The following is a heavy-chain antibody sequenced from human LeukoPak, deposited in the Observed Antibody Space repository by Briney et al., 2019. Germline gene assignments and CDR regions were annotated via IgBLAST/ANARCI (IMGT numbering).Heavy chain of an antibody. CDR2: INHNGNVN. CDR3: ARGGGLDV. Sequence: GGSLRLSCAASGFTFSSYWMNWARQASGKGLEWVASINHNGNVNYYVDSVKGRFTISRDNAKNSLYLQLSNLRAEDTAVYFCARGGGLDVWGQGATVTVSS. D-gene: IGHD3-16*01. CDR1: GFTFSSYW. J-gene: IGHJ6*02. V-gene: IGHV3-7*03.